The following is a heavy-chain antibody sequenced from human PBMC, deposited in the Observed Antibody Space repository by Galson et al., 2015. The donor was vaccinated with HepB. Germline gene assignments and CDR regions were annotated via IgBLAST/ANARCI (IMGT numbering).Heavy chain of an antibody. J-gene: IGHJ6*02. V-gene: IGHV3-30*03. CDR2: ISYDGSNK. CDR3: ARDSPPVDSSSWSGDYYYGMDV. D-gene: IGHD6-13*01. Sequence: SLRLSCAASGFTFSNFGMHWVRQAPGKGLEWVAVISYDGSNKYYVDSVKGRFTISRDNSKNTLYLQMNSLRAEDTAVYYCARDSPPVDSSSWSGDYYYGMDVWGQGTTVTVSS. CDR1: GFTFSNFG.